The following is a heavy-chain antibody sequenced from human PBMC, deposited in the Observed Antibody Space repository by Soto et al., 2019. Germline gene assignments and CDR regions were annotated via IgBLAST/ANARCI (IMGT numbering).Heavy chain of an antibody. J-gene: IGHJ4*02. V-gene: IGHV1-69*08. Sequence: QVQLVQSGAEVKKPGSSVKVSCKASGGTFSSYTISWVRQAPGQGLEWMGRIIPILGIANYAQKFQVRVTITADKSTSTAYMELRSLRSEDTAVYYCARDLVVAATLRDYYFYFWGQGTLDTVSS. CDR3: ARDLVVAATLRDYYFYF. CDR1: GGTFSSYT. CDR2: IIPILGIA. D-gene: IGHD2-15*01.